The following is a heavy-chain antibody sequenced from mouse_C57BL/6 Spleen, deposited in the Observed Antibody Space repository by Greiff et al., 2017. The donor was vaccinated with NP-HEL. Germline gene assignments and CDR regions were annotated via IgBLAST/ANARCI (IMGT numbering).Heavy chain of an antibody. V-gene: IGHV1-76*01. CDR1: GYTFTDYY. J-gene: IGHJ4*01. CDR3: ARNLYGHAMDY. CDR2: IYPGSGNT. Sequence: VQLQQSGAELVRPGASVKLSCKASGYTFTDYYINWVKQRPGQGLEWIARIYPGSGNTYYNEKFKGKATLTAEKSSSTAYMQLSSLTSEDSAVYFCARNLYGHAMDYWGQGTSVTVSS. D-gene: IGHD1-1*02.